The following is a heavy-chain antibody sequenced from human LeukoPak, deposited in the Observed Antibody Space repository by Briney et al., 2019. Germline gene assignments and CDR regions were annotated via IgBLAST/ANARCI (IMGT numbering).Heavy chain of an antibody. V-gene: IGHV4-39*01. D-gene: IGHD5-18*01. Sequence: SETLSLTRTVSGGSISSSSYYWGWIRQPPGKGLEWIGSIYYSGSTYYNPSLKSRVTISVNTSKNQFSLKLSSVTAADTAVYYCARVGGTVDTAMVTESNYYYYGMDVWGQGTTVTVSS. CDR2: IYYSGST. CDR1: GGSISSSSYY. CDR3: ARVGGTVDTAMVTESNYYYYGMDV. J-gene: IGHJ6*02.